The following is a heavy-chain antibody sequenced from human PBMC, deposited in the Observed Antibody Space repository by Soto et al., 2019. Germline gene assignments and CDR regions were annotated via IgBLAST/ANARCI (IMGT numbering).Heavy chain of an antibody. D-gene: IGHD3-10*01. CDR1: GGSISSGDPS. J-gene: IGHJ5*02. CDR2: IYQSVST. Sequence: SETLALTCAVSGGSISSGDPSWSWIRQPPGKGLEWIGYIYQSVSTYYNPSLRSRVTLSVDRSKKQFSLRLNSVTAADTAVYYCARGRDYSGSGSYYNSRWYDPWGQGILVT. CDR3: ARGRDYSGSGSYYNSRWYDP. V-gene: IGHV4-30-2*01.